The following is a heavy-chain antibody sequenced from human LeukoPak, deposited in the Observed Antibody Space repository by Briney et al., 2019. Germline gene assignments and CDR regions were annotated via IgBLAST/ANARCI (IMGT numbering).Heavy chain of an antibody. CDR2: INDSGST. V-gene: IGHV4-31*03. J-gene: IGHJ2*01. CDR1: GGTISSGCYS. Sequence: SQTLSLTCTVSGGTISSGCYSWSWIRQHPGKGLVWLGYINDSGSTYYNPALKSRVSISVDTSKNQFSLRLSSVTAADTAVYSCARAIPYWYCVLWGSGTLVTVSS. CDR3: ARAIPYWYCVL.